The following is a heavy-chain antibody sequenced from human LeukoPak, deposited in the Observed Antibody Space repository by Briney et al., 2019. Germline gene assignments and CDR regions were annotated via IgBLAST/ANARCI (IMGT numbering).Heavy chain of an antibody. J-gene: IGHJ4*02. CDR1: GFTFTSSA. CDR2: IVVGSGNT. V-gene: IGHV1-58*01. Sequence: ASVKVSCKASGFTFTSSAVRWVRQARGQRLEWIGWIVVGSGNTNYAQKFQERVTITRDMSTSTAYMELSSLRPEDTAVYYCAADRSNWNDVTDFDYWGQGTLVTVSS. D-gene: IGHD1-1*01. CDR3: AADRSNWNDVTDFDY.